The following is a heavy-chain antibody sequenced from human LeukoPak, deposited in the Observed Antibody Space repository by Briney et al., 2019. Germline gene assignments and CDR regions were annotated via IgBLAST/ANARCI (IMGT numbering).Heavy chain of an antibody. V-gene: IGHV3-30-3*01. CDR2: ISYDGSNK. Sequence: GSLRLSCAASGFTFSSYAMHWVRQAPGKGLEWVAVISYDGSNKYYADSVKGRFTISRDNSKNTLYLQMNSPRAEDTAVYYCARNSYSGSYYLDDWGQGSLVTVSS. J-gene: IGHJ4*02. CDR3: ARNSYSGSYYLDD. D-gene: IGHD6-13*01. CDR1: GFTFSSYA.